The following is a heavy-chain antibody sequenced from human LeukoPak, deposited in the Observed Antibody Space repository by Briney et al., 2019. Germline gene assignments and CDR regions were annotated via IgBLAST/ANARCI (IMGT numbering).Heavy chain of an antibody. CDR2: IYYSGST. D-gene: IGHD2-2*02. V-gene: IGHV4-31*03. J-gene: IGHJ3*02. CDR3: AIYAQGAFDI. Sequence: SETLSLTCTVSGGSISSGGYYWGWIRQHPGKGLEWIGYIYYSGSTYYNPSLKSRVTISVDTSKNQFSLKLSSVTAAGTAVYYCAIYAQGAFDIWGQGTMVTVSS. CDR1: GGSISSGGYY.